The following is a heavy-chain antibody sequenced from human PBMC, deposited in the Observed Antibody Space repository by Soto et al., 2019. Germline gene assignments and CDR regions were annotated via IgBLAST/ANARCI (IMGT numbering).Heavy chain of an antibody. J-gene: IGHJ5*02. Sequence: GGSLRLSCAASGFTFSDYYMSWIRQAPGKGLEWVSYISSSSSYTNYADSVKGRFTISRDNAKNSLYLQMNSLRAEDTAVYYCARDRLRFLARGSWFDPWGQGTLVTVSS. D-gene: IGHD3-3*01. CDR3: ARDRLRFLARGSWFDP. CDR1: GFTFSDYY. CDR2: ISSSSSYT. V-gene: IGHV3-11*06.